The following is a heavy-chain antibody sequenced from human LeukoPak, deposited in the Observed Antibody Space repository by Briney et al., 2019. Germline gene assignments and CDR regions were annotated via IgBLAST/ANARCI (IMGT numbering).Heavy chain of an antibody. Sequence: LPGGSLRLACAASGFTVSNYAMSWVRQAAGEWLGWVSGISGSGGDTYYADSVKGRFTISRDNSKTTLYLQMNSLRAEDTAVYYCTKDATVATIFDYWGQGTLVTVSS. CDR3: TKDATVATIFDY. V-gene: IGHV3-23*01. CDR2: ISGSGGDT. CDR1: GFTVSNYA. D-gene: IGHD5-12*01. J-gene: IGHJ4*02.